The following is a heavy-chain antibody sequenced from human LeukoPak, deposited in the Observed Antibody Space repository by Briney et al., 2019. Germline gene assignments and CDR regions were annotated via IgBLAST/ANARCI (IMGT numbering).Heavy chain of an antibody. V-gene: IGHV3-9*03. CDR3: AKDISSTFPPDDAFDI. J-gene: IGHJ3*02. Sequence: DPGGSLRLSCAASGFTFDDYAMHWVRQAPGKGLEWVSGISWNSGSIGYADSVKGRFTISRDNAKNSLYLQMNSLRAEDMALYYCAKDISSTFPPDDAFDIWGQGTMVTVSS. CDR2: ISWNSGSI. CDR1: GFTFDDYA. D-gene: IGHD2/OR15-2a*01.